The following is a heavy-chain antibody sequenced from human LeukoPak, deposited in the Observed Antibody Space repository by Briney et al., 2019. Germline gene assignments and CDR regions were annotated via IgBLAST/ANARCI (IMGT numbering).Heavy chain of an antibody. Sequence: ASVKVSCKASGYTFTSYGISWVRQAPGQGLEWMGRIIPILGIANYAQKFQGRVTITADKSTSTAYMELSSLRSEDTAVYYCARDSSGMPGGTRNDYWGQGTLVTVSS. J-gene: IGHJ4*02. D-gene: IGHD3-22*01. CDR2: IIPILGIA. CDR3: ARDSSGMPGGTRNDY. V-gene: IGHV1-69*04. CDR1: GYTFTSYG.